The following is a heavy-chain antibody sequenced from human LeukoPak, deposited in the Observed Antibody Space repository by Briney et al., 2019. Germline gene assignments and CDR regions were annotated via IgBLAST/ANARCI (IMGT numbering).Heavy chain of an antibody. CDR1: GYSFTSNW. J-gene: IGHJ5*02. V-gene: IGHV1-2*02. D-gene: IGHD3-22*01. CDR3: AREPTYYYDSSGYNLNWFDP. CDR2: INPNSGGT. Sequence: GESPKISCKGSGYSFTSNWIGWVRQMPGKGLEWMGWINPNSGGTNYAQKFQGRVTMTRDTSISTAYMELSRLRSDDTAVYYCAREPTYYYDSSGYNLNWFDPWGQGTLVTVSS.